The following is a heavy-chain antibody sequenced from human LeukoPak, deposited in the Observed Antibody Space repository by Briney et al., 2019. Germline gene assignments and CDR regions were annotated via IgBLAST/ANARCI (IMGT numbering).Heavy chain of an antibody. CDR3: AKGQELDDGVFDS. V-gene: IGHV3-23*01. CDR2: IRGNGDGT. J-gene: IGHJ4*02. CDR1: GFTFSSNA. Sequence: GGSLRLSCAASGFTFSSNAMTWVRQAPGKGLEWVSTIRGNGDGTHYADSVTGRFTISRDNSKNTLYLQMNSLRGEDSAIYYCAKGQELDDGVFDSWGQGTLVTVSS. D-gene: IGHD1-1*01.